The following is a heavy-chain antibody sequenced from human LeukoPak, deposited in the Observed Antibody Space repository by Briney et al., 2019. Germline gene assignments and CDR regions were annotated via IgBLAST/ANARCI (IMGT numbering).Heavy chain of an antibody. V-gene: IGHV3-48*03. Sequence: GGSLRLSCAASGFSFSSYEVNWVRQAPGKGLEWVSYISDRGTTIYYADSVKGRFTISRNNARNSVFLQMDSLTAEDTAVYYCVRDSRSGGSCYYGMDVWGQGTTVTVSS. CDR3: VRDSRSGGSCYYGMDV. J-gene: IGHJ6*02. D-gene: IGHD2-15*01. CDR2: ISDRGTTI. CDR1: GFSFSSYE.